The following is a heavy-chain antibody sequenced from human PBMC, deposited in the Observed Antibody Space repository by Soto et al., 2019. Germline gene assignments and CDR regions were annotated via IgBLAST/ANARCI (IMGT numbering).Heavy chain of an antibody. V-gene: IGHV3-23*01. J-gene: IGHJ4*02. CDR1: GFTFSSYA. Sequence: PGGSLRLSCAASGFTFSSYAMSWVRQAPGKGLEWVSAISGSGGSTYYADSVKSRFTISRDNSKNTLYLQMNSLRAEDTAVYYCAMGITMIVVAHGYFDYWGQGTLVTVSS. CDR2: ISGSGGST. CDR3: AMGITMIVVAHGYFDY. D-gene: IGHD3-22*01.